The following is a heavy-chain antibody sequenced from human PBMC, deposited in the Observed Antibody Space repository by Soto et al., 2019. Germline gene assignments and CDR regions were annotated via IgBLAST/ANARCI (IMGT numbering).Heavy chain of an antibody. D-gene: IGHD3-22*01. CDR3: ARSYYDSSGPRFGI. CDR1: GYTFTSYG. Sequence: ASVKFSCKASGYTFTSYGISWVRQALGQGLEWMGWISAYNGNTNYAQKLQGRVTMTTDTSTSTAYMELRSLRSDDTAVYYCARSYYDSSGPRFGIWGQGTMVTVSS. V-gene: IGHV1-18*04. CDR2: ISAYNGNT. J-gene: IGHJ3*02.